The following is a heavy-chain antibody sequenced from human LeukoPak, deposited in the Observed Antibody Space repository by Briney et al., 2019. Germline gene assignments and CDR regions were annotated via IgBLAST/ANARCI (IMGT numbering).Heavy chain of an antibody. J-gene: IGHJ2*01. V-gene: IGHV4-31*06. Sequence: SETLSLTCTVSSGAISSGTYYWSWIRQHPGKGLEWIGYIYYSGSIYSNPSLKSRVAISLDMSKNQFSLKLSSVTAADTAVYYCTTLTFNRYFDLWGRGTLVTVSS. CDR3: TTLTFNRYFDL. D-gene: IGHD1-1*01. CDR2: IYYSGSI. CDR1: SGAISSGTYY.